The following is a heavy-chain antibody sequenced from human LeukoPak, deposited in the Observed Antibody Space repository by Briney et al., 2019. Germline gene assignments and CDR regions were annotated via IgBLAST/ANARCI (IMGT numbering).Heavy chain of an antibody. CDR1: GGSVGGFY. J-gene: IGHJ3*02. CDR3: ARALRGSYDAFDI. Sequence: NSSETLSLTCTVSGGSVGGFYWNWIRQPPGSGLEWIGYIYYSGNTNYNSSLKSRVTISVVTSKNHFSLNLSSVTAADTAVYYCARALRGSYDAFDIWGQGTMVTVSS. V-gene: IGHV4-59*02. CDR2: IYYSGNT. D-gene: IGHD3-16*01.